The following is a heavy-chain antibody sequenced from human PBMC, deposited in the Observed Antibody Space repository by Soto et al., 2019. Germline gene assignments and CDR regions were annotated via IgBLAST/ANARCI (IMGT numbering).Heavy chain of an antibody. Sequence: GGSLRLSCAASGFTFSSYGMHWVRQAPGKGLEWVAVILYDGSNKYYADSVKGRFTISRDNSKNTLYLQMNSLRPEDTAVYYCAKDPQYYDFWSGYADYWGQGT. V-gene: IGHV3-30*18. CDR3: AKDPQYYDFWSGYADY. D-gene: IGHD3-3*01. CDR2: ILYDGSNK. J-gene: IGHJ4*02. CDR1: GFTFSSYG.